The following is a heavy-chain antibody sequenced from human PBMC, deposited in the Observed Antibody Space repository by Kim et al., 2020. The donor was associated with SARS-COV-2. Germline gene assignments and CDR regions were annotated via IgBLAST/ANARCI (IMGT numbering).Heavy chain of an antibody. CDR1: GFTFSSDW. V-gene: IGHV3-74*01. Sequence: GGSLRLSCAASGFTFSSDWMHWVRQAPGKGLVWVSCISDDGSRTNYADSVKGRFTISRDNAKNTLYLQMNSLRAEDTGVYYCVKDLAGHGNFDYWVQGIL. J-gene: IGHJ4*02. CDR2: ISDDGSRT. CDR3: VKDLAGHGNFDY.